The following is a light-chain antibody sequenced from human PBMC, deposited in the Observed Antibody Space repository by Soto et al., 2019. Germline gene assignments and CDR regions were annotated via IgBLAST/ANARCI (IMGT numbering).Light chain of an antibody. J-gene: IGKJ4*01. V-gene: IGKV1-9*01. CDR1: QGISSY. CDR2: AAS. Sequence: DIQLTQSPSFLSASVGDRVTITCRASQGISSYLAWYQQKPGKAPKLLIYAASTLQSGVPSRFSGSGSGTEFPITISSLQHEDFATYYCQQLNSYPLLTVGGGTKVEIK. CDR3: QQLNSYPLLT.